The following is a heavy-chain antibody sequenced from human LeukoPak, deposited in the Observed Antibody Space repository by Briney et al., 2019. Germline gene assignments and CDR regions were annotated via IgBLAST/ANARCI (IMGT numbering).Heavy chain of an antibody. D-gene: IGHD3-10*01. CDR3: ARDGGYGSGSAL. CDR2: IYYDGST. J-gene: IGHJ4*02. CDR1: GGSISNYY. Sequence: SETLSLTCTVSGGSISNYYWTWIRQPPGKGLEWIGSIYYDGSTNYNPSLKSRVTISLDTPKNQFSLKLSSVTAADTAVYYCARDGGYGSGSALWGQGTLIIVSS. V-gene: IGHV4-59*01.